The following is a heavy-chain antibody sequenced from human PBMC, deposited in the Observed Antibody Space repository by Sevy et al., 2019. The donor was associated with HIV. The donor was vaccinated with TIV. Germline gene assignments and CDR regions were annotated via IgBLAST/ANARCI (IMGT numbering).Heavy chain of an antibody. CDR2: IRGGGTSA. D-gene: IGHD3-16*01. CDR3: ARGGLSRTFDI. V-gene: IGHV3-23*01. Sequence: GGSLRLSCEASGLTFRSYAMSWVRQAPGKGLERVSGIRGGGTSAYYADSVSGRFTISRDDSKNTLYLQMNSLRVEDTAVYYWARGGLSRTFDIWGQGTMVTVSS. CDR1: GLTFRSYA. J-gene: IGHJ3*02.